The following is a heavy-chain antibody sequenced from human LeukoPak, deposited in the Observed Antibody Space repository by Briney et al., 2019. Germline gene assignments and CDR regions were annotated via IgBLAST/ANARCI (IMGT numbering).Heavy chain of an antibody. D-gene: IGHD3-3*01. CDR1: GGSISSSSYY. CDR3: ARLNPSYYDFWSGSSPGWFDP. Sequence: SETLSLTCTVSGGSISSSSYYWGWIRQPPGKGLEWIGSIYYSGSTYYNPSLKSRVTISVDTSKNQFSLKLSSVTAADTAVYYCARLNPSYYDFWSGSSPGWFDPWGQGTLVTVSS. CDR2: IYYSGST. V-gene: IGHV4-39*01. J-gene: IGHJ5*02.